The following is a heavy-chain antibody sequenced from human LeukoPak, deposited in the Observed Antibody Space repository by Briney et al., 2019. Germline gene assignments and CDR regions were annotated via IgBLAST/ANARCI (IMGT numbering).Heavy chain of an antibody. D-gene: IGHD1-14*01. V-gene: IGHV1-69*05. CDR1: GGTFSSYA. Sequence: SVKVSCKASGGTFSSYAISWVRQAPGQGLEWMGRIIPIFGTANYAQKFQGRVTITTDESTSTAYTELSSLRSEDTAVYYCARGRPTNLGGIYWGQATLVTVSS. J-gene: IGHJ4*02. CDR3: ARGRPTNLGGIY. CDR2: IIPIFGTA.